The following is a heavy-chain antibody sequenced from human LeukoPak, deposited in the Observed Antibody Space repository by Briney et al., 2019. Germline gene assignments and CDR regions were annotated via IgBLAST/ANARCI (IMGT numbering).Heavy chain of an antibody. Sequence: SETLSLTCTVSGGSISSYYWSWIRQPPGKGLEWIGYIYYSGSTNYNHSLKSRVTISVDTSKNQFSLKLSSVTAADTAVYYCASGPVVPAARSDILTGYYLRLDYWGQGTLVTVSS. CDR3: ASGPVVPAARSDILTGYYLRLDY. J-gene: IGHJ4*02. CDR1: GGSISSYY. CDR2: IYYSGST. V-gene: IGHV4-59*01. D-gene: IGHD3-9*01.